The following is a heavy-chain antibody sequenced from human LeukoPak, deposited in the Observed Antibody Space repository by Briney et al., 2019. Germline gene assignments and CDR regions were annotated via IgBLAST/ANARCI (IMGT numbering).Heavy chain of an antibody. CDR2: ISSSSSYI. Sequence: PGGSLRLSCAASGFTFSSYSMNWVRQAPGKGLEWVSSISSSSSYIYYADSVKGRFTISRDNAKNSLYLQMNSLRAEDTAVYYCARDPASVTRVADSYNWFDPWGQGTLVTVSS. V-gene: IGHV3-21*01. J-gene: IGHJ5*02. CDR3: ARDPASVTRVADSYNWFDP. D-gene: IGHD2-21*02. CDR1: GFTFSSYS.